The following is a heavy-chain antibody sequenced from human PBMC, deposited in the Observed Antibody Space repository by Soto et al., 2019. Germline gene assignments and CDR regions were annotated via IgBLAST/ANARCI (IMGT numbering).Heavy chain of an antibody. CDR1: GFTFSSYG. V-gene: IGHV3-33*01. CDR2: IWYDGSNT. Sequence: GGSLRLSCAASGFTFSSYGMHWVRQAPGKGLEWLAVIWYDGSNTYYADSVKGRFTISRDNSKNTLYLQMNSLRAEDTAVYYCARDGGNICSGGSCYFQAPDYWGQGTLVTVSS. CDR3: ARDGGNICSGGSCYFQAPDY. J-gene: IGHJ4*02. D-gene: IGHD2-15*01.